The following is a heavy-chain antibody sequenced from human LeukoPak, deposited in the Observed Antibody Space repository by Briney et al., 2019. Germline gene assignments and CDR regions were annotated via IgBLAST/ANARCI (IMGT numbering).Heavy chain of an antibody. CDR2: ISADSATT. Sequence: GGSLRLSCAASGFNFGSYSMTWVRQAPGRGLEWVSVISADSATTFYADSVKGRFTISRDNAKNTVFLQMSSLRAEDTALYYCARKSASGNYPLDYWGQGTLVTVSS. CDR3: ARKSASGNYPLDY. J-gene: IGHJ4*02. D-gene: IGHD3-10*01. CDR1: GFNFGSYS. V-gene: IGHV3-23*01.